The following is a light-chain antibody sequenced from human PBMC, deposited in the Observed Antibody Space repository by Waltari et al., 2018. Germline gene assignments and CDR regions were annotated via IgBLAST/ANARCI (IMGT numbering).Light chain of an antibody. Sequence: SALTHPAPASRSPGQSIPIPCPAPSNDFGGFNYVFCYQQHPGKAPKLMIYEVSNRPCGVSNRFSGSKSGNTASLTISGLQAEDEADYYCSSYTSSSTLDVVFGGGTKLTVL. V-gene: IGLV2-14*01. CDR2: EVS. CDR3: SSYTSSSTLDVV. J-gene: IGLJ2*01. CDR1: SNDFGGFNY.